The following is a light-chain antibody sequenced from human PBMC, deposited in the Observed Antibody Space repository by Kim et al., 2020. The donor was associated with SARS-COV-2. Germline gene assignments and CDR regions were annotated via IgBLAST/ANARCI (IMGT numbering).Light chain of an antibody. CDR1: QDISNY. V-gene: IGKV1-33*01. CDR3: QRNESLPWT. Sequence: DIQMTQSPSSLSASVGDRVTITCQASQDISNYFNWYQQKPGKAPEVLIYDASDLETGVQSRCSGSGSATYFTFTISSLQPEDIATYTCQRNESLPWTFGKGPRWIS. J-gene: IGKJ1*01. CDR2: DAS.